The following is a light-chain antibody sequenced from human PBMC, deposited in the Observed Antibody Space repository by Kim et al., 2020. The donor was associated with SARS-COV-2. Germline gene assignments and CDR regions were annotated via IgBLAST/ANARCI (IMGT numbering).Light chain of an antibody. J-gene: IGKJ1*01. CDR2: DTS. V-gene: IGKV3D-15*01. Sequence: VSPEERATLSCTASQSVSTNLAWYQQKPGQPPRLLISDTSTRATGIPARFSGGGSGTDFTLTISSLQSEDFGVYYCQQYDRWPRTFGQGTKVDIK. CDR1: QSVSTN. CDR3: QQYDRWPRT.